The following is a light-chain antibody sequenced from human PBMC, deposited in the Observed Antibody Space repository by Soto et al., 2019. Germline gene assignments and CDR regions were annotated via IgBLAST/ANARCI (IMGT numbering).Light chain of an antibody. J-gene: IGKJ1*01. CDR2: AAS. Sequence: AIRMTQSPSSFSASTGDRVTITCRASQVISSSLAWYQQKPGKAPKLLIYAASTLQSGVPSRFSGSGSGTDFTLTISCLQSEDFATYYCQQYYSYPRTFGQGTKVEIK. CDR3: QQYYSYPRT. CDR1: QVISSS. V-gene: IGKV1-8*01.